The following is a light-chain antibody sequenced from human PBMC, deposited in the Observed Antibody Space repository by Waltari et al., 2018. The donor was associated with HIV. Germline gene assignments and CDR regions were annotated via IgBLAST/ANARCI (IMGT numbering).Light chain of an antibody. CDR1: QRISSTS. CDR3: QQYGTSVGT. J-gene: IGKJ1*01. Sequence: EIVLTQSPGTLSLSPGERATLSCRASQRISSTSLAWYQLKPGQAPRLLIYGTSSRATGIPDRFGGSGSGTDFTLIIRRLEPEDIAVYYCQQYGTSVGTFGQGTKVEIK. V-gene: IGKV3-20*01. CDR2: GTS.